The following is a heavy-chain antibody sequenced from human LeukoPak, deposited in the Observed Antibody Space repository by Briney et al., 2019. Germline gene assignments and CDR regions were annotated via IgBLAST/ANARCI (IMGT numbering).Heavy chain of an antibody. V-gene: IGHV3-43*01. CDR1: GFTFDDYI. Sequence: GGSLRLSCAASGFTFDDYIMHWVRQAPGKGLEWVSLISWDGGSTYYADSVKGRFTISRDNAKNSLYLQMNSLRAEDTAVYYCARGAYYYEDWGQGTLVTVSS. D-gene: IGHD3-22*01. CDR2: ISWDGGST. J-gene: IGHJ4*02. CDR3: ARGAYYYED.